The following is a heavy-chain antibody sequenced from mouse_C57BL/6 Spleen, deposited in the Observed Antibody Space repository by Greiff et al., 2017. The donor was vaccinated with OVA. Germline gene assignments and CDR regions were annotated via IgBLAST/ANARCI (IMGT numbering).Heavy chain of an antibody. Sequence: QVQLQQPGAELVLPGASVKLSCKASGYTFTSYWMHWVKQRPGPGLAWIGEIDPSDSYTNYNQKFKGKSTLTVAKSSSTAYMQLSSLTSEDSAVYYCARRGVDYWGQGTTLTVSS. CDR2: IDPSDSYT. CDR3: ARRGVDY. V-gene: IGHV1-69*01. J-gene: IGHJ2*01. CDR1: GYTFTSYW.